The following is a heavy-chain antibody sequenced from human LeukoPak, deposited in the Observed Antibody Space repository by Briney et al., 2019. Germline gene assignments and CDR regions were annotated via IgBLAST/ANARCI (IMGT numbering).Heavy chain of an antibody. J-gene: IGHJ4*02. Sequence: ASVKVSCKASGYTFTSYGISWVRQAPGQGLEWMGWISAYNGNTNYAQKLQGRVTMTTDTSTSTAYMELRSLRSDDTAVYYCARDPSIAVAGTPPRYWGQGTLVTVSS. CDR2: ISAYNGNT. CDR1: GYTFTSYG. CDR3: ARDPSIAVAGTPPRY. V-gene: IGHV1-18*01. D-gene: IGHD6-19*01.